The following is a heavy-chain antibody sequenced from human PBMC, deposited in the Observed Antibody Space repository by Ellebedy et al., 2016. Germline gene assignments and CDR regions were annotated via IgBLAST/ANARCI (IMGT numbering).Heavy chain of an antibody. D-gene: IGHD3-22*01. J-gene: IGHJ4*02. CDR1: GYTFTGYY. CDR3: AKRYYDSSGYYQLFDY. CDR2: INPNSGGT. V-gene: IGHV1-2*04. Sequence: ASVKVSCKASGYTFTGYYMHWVRQAPGQGLEWMGWINPNSGGTNYAQKFQGWVTMTRDTSISTAYMELTRLRSDDTAVYYCAKRYYDSSGYYQLFDYWGQGTLVTVSS.